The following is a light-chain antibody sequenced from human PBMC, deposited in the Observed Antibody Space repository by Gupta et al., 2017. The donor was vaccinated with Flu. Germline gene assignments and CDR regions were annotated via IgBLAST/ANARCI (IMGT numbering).Light chain of an antibody. CDR2: AAS. J-gene: IGKJ2*01. V-gene: IGKV1-39*01. CDR1: QTISTY. CDR3: QQTYSTVYT. Sequence: DIQMTQSPSFLSASMGDRVTVTCRASQTISTYLNWYQQKPGKAPKLLNHAASSLQSGVPSRFSGSGSGTDFTLTISSLQPEDFATYYCQQTYSTVYTFGQGTKLEIK.